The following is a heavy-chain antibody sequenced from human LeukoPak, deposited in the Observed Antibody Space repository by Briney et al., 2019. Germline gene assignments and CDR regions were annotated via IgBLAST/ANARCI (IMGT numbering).Heavy chain of an antibody. V-gene: IGHV4-59*01. CDR1: GGSISSYY. D-gene: IGHD2-2*01. Sequence: SETLSLTCTVSGGSISSYYWSWIRQPPGKGLEWIGYIYYCGSTNYNPSLKSRVTISVDTSKNQFSLKLSSVTAADTAVYYCASYHCSSTSCRFDYWGQGTLVTVSS. J-gene: IGHJ4*02. CDR3: ASYHCSSTSCRFDY. CDR2: IYYCGST.